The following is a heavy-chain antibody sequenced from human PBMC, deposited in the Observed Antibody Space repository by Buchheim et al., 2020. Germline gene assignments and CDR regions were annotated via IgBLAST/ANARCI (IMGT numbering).Heavy chain of an antibody. D-gene: IGHD6-13*01. CDR2: KSFDGGNK. Sequence: QVQLVESGGGVVQPGRSLRLSCAASGFTFSSYAIHWVRQAPGKGLEWEAVKSFDGGNKYYADAVKGRFTMSRDNSKKTVYLQLNSLRAEDTAVYYCAKTISSSWYGDFDYWGQGAL. J-gene: IGHJ4*02. V-gene: IGHV3-30*04. CDR3: AKTISSSWYGDFDY. CDR1: GFTFSSYA.